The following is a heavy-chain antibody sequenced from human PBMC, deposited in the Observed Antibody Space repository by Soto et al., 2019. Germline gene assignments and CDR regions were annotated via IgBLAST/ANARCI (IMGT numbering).Heavy chain of an antibody. V-gene: IGHV4-59*01. CDR2: IYYSGST. CDR3: ARLDYYGSGSYSLAFDI. J-gene: IGHJ3*02. D-gene: IGHD3-10*01. CDR1: GGSISSYY. Sequence: SETLSLTCTVSGGSISSYYWSWIRQPPGKGLEWIGYIYYSGSTNYNPSLKSRVTISVDTSKNQFSLKLSSVTAADTAVYYCARLDYYGSGSYSLAFDIWGQGTMVTVSS.